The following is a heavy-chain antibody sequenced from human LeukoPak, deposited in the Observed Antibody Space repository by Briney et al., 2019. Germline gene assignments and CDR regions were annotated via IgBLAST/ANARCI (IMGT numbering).Heavy chain of an antibody. CDR2: IYYTGSV. CDR1: GGSVSSGSYY. V-gene: IGHV4-31*03. D-gene: IGHD3-10*01. CDR3: AREHTYYFGSQTSTLDV. Sequence: SETLSLTCTVSGGSVSSGSYYWTWIRQPPGEGLEWIGYIYYTGSVDYNPSLKSRLTISLDTSKNQFSLKLNSVTAADAAVYYCAREHTYYFGSQTSTLDVWGQGTAVTVSS. J-gene: IGHJ6*02.